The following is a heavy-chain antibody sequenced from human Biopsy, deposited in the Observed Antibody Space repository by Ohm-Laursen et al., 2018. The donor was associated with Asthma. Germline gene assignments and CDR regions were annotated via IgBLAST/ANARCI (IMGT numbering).Heavy chain of an antibody. D-gene: IGHD3-22*01. CDR2: FYYSGST. CDR3: ARAQDYYDSRGYYRSFDY. J-gene: IGHJ4*02. Sequence: GTLSLTCTVSSGSISSFYWSWIRQPPGKGLEWIGSFYYSGSTYYNPSLKSRVSISIDTSKNQFSLKLSSVTAADTAVYYCARAQDYYDSRGYYRSFDYWGQGTLVTASS. CDR1: SGSISSFY. V-gene: IGHV4-59*12.